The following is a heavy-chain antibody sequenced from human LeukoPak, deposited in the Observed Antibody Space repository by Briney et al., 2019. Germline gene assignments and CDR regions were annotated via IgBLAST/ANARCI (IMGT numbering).Heavy chain of an antibody. CDR1: GFTFSSSW. V-gene: IGHV3-7*01. J-gene: IGHJ4*02. Sequence: GGSLRPSCAASGFTFSSSWMSWVRQAPGKGLEWVANIKPDGSAGYYVGSAEGRFIVSRDNANNYLYLHMGSLRAEDTAFYYCARAPSFGTVDYWGQGALVTVSS. CDR2: IKPDGSAG. CDR3: ARAPSFGTVDY. D-gene: IGHD1-7*01.